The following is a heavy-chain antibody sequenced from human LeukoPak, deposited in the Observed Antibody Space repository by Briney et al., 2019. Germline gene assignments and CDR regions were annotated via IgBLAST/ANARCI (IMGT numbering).Heavy chain of an antibody. CDR2: MYYSGNT. CDR3: ATAVSGTSDFDY. CDR1: GGSISSYY. J-gene: IGHJ4*02. D-gene: IGHD6-19*01. V-gene: IGHV4-59*01. Sequence: AETLSLTCTVSGGSISSYYWSWIRQPPGKGLEWIGYMYYSGNTNYNPSLKSRVTISVDTSKNQFSLKLSSVTAADTAVYYCATAVSGTSDFDYWGQGTLVTVSS.